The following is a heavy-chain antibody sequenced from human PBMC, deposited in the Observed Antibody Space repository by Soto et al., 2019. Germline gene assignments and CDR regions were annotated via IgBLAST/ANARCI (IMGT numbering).Heavy chain of an antibody. V-gene: IGHV3-53*04. D-gene: IGHD4-17*01. CDR3: ARDFRPPYGVRYFDY. Sequence: PSETLSLTCTVAGGSISGYYWSWIRQPPGKGLEWIGYIFYSGSTYYADSVKGRFTISRHNSKNTLYLLMNSLRAEDTAVYYCARDFRPPYGVRYFDYWGQGTLVTVSS. J-gene: IGHJ4*02. CDR2: IFYSGST. CDR1: GGSISGYY.